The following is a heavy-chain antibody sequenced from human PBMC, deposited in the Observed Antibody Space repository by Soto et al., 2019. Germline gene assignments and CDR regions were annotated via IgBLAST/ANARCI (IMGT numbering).Heavy chain of an antibody. Sequence: QVQLVQSGAEVKKPGASVKVSCKASGYTFTSYGISWVRQAPGQGLEWMGWISAYNGNTNYAQKLQGRVTMTTDTSTSTAYMELRSLRSDDTAVYYCARDRSDILTGYYGGYFPHWGKGTLVTVSS. CDR2: ISAYNGNT. D-gene: IGHD3-9*01. V-gene: IGHV1-18*01. CDR1: GYTFTSYG. CDR3: ARDRSDILTGYYGGYFPH. J-gene: IGHJ1*01.